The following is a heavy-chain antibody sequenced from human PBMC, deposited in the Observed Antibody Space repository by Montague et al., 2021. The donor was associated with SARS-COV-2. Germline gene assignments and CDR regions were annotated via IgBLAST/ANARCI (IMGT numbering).Heavy chain of an antibody. Sequence: SLRLSCAASGFTVSSNYMSWVRQAPGKGLEWVSVIYTGGSTYHADSVKGRFTISRDYSKNTLYLQMNRLRVEDTAVYYCAREGGDAFDMWGQGTMVTVSS. D-gene: IGHD3-16*01. CDR2: IYTGGST. J-gene: IGHJ3*02. V-gene: IGHV3-66*01. CDR1: GFTVSSNY. CDR3: AREGGDAFDM.